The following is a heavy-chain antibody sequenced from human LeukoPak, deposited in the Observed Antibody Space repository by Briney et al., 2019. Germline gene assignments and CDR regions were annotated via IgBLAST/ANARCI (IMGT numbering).Heavy chain of an antibody. D-gene: IGHD6-13*01. CDR1: GFTFSSYW. J-gene: IGHJ4*02. CDR3: ATGYSSSWYYFEY. CDR2: FSGSGPNT. V-gene: IGHV3-23*01. Sequence: GGSLRLSCAASGFTFSSYWMHWVRQAPGKGLEWVSVFSGSGPNTYYADSVKGRFTISRDNSKNTLSLQMNSLRAEDTAVYYCATGYSSSWYYFEYWGQGILVTISS.